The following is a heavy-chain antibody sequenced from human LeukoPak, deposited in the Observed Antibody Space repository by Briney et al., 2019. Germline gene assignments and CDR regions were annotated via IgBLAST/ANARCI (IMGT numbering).Heavy chain of an antibody. CDR1: GYTLTGYY. CDR2: INPNSGGT. D-gene: IGHD6-19*01. J-gene: IGHJ3*02. V-gene: IGHV1-2*02. Sequence: EASVKVSCKASGYTLTGYYMHWVRQAPGQGLEWMGWINPNSGGTNYAQKFQGRVTMTRDTSISTAYMELSRLRSDDTAVYYCAREMTVAGQAAFDIWGQGTMVTVSS. CDR3: AREMTVAGQAAFDI.